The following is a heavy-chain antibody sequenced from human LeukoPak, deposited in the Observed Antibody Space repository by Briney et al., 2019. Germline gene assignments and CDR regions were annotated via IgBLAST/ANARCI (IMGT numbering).Heavy chain of an antibody. D-gene: IGHD5-18*01. CDR1: GFTFSTYS. Sequence: PGGSLRLSCAASGFTFSTYSMNWVRQAPGKGLEWVSSISSSSDYIYYADSLKGRFTISRDNGQNSLYLQMNSLRADDTAVYYCARGDRHTGQDYWGQGTLVTVSS. V-gene: IGHV3-21*01. J-gene: IGHJ4*02. CDR2: ISSSSDYI. CDR3: ARGDRHTGQDY.